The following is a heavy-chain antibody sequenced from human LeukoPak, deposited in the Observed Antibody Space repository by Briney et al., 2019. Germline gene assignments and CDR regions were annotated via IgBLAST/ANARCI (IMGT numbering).Heavy chain of an antibody. CDR2: XXGGGVTT. CDR3: ARNQQLGGHSYYYYGMDV. CDR1: GFTSIAYA. Sequence: GGSLRLSCVGSGFTSIAYALTWARQAPGKGLEWXXXXXGGGVTTYYADSVKGRFTISRDNSKNTLYLQMNSLRADDTAIYYCARNQQLGGHSYYYYGMDVWGQGTTVTVSS. V-gene: IGHV3-23*01. J-gene: IGHJ6*02. D-gene: IGHD3-16*01.